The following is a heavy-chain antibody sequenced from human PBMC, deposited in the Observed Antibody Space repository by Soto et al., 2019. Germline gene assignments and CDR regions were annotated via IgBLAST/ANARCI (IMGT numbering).Heavy chain of an antibody. V-gene: IGHV4-59*01. CDR2: IYYSGST. J-gene: IGHJ5*02. Sequence: SETLSLTCTVSGGSISSYYWSWIRQPQGKELEWIGYIYYSGSTNYNPSLKSRVTISVDTSKNQFSLKLSSVTAADTAVYYCARADNHYDILTFWFDPWGQGTLVTVSS. CDR3: ARADNHYDILTFWFDP. D-gene: IGHD3-9*01. CDR1: GGSISSYY.